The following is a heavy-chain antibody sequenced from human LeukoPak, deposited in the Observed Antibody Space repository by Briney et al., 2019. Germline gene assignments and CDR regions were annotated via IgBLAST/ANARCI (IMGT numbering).Heavy chain of an antibody. V-gene: IGHV3-48*03. CDR1: AFTVNTYE. Sequence: GGSLRLSCAASAFTVNTYEMNWVRQAPGKGLEWVSYISSSGGTIYYADYVEGRFTISRDNAKNSLYLQMNSLRAEDTAVYYCARGGWNYVFNYWGQGTLVTVSS. J-gene: IGHJ4*02. CDR2: ISSSGGTI. D-gene: IGHD1-7*01. CDR3: ARGGWNYVFNY.